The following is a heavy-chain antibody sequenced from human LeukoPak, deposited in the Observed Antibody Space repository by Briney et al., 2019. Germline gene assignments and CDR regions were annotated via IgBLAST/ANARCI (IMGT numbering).Heavy chain of an antibody. D-gene: IGHD3-22*01. Sequence: PSETLSLTCTVSGGSISSYYWSWIRQPPGKGLERIGYIYYRGSTNYNPSLKSRVTISVDTSKNQFSLKLSSVTAADTAVYYCARLRDSSGYYYRFGALDYWGQGTLVTVSS. V-gene: IGHV4-59*08. CDR2: IYYRGST. CDR3: ARLRDSSGYYYRFGALDY. J-gene: IGHJ4*02. CDR1: GGSISSYY.